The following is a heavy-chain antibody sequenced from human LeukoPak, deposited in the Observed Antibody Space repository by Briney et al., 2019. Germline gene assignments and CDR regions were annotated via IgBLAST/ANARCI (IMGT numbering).Heavy chain of an antibody. Sequence: GGSLRLSCAASGCTFSSYGMHGVRQAPGKGLEWVAFIRYDGSNKYYADSVKGRFTISRDNSKNTLYLQMNSLRTEDTAVYYCAKTIYYDSSGELDYWGQGTLVTVSS. CDR2: IRYDGSNK. CDR3: AKTIYYDSSGELDY. J-gene: IGHJ4*02. CDR1: GCTFSSYG. V-gene: IGHV3-30*02. D-gene: IGHD3-22*01.